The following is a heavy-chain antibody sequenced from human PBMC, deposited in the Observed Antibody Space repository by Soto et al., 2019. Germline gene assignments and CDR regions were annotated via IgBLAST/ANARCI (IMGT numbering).Heavy chain of an antibody. CDR3: ARVGYCSGGSCYYYYYGMDV. D-gene: IGHD2-15*01. CDR2: IIPIFGTA. J-gene: IGHJ6*02. CDR1: GGTFSSYA. Sequence: ASVKVSCKASGGTFSSYAISWVRQAPGQGLEWMGGIIPIFGTANYAQKFQGRVTITADESTSTAYMELGSLRSEDTAVYYCARVGYCSGGSCYYYYYGMDVWGQGTTVTVSS. V-gene: IGHV1-69*13.